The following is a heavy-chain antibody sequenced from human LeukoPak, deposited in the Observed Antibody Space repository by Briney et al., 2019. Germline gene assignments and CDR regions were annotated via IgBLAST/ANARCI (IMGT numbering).Heavy chain of an antibody. D-gene: IGHD3-3*01. CDR2: ISSSGSTI. Sequence: GGSLRLSCAASGFTFSDYYMSWIRQAPGKGLEWVSYISSSGSTIYYADSVKGRFTISRDNAKNSLYLQMNSLRAEDTAVYYCARSVYDFRADYYYMDVWGQGTLVTVSS. J-gene: IGHJ6*03. V-gene: IGHV3-11*04. CDR3: ARSVYDFRADYYYMDV. CDR1: GFTFSDYY.